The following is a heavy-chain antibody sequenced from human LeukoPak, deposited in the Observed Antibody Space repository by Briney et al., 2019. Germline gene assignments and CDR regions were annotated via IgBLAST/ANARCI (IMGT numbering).Heavy chain of an antibody. CDR2: ISGSGGST. J-gene: IGHJ6*02. CDR1: GFTFSSYA. Sequence: SGGSLRLSCAASGFTFSSYAMSWVRQAPGKGLEWVSAISGSGGSTYYADSVKGRFTISRDNSKNTLYLQMNSLRAEDTAVYYCAKDPTGSGYYYYYYGMDVWGQGTTVTVSS. D-gene: IGHD3-3*01. CDR3: AKDPTGSGYYYYYYGMDV. V-gene: IGHV3-23*01.